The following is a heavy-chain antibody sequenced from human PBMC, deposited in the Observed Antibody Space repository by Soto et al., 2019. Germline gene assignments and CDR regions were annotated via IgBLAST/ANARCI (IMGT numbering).Heavy chain of an antibody. CDR2: ISGSGGST. J-gene: IGHJ5*02. Sequence: GGSLRLSCAASGFTFSSYAMSWVRQAPGKGLEWVSAISGSGGSTYYADSVKGRFTISRDNSKNTLYLQMNSLRAEDTAVYYCAKEPQTYYDFWSGYPNWFDPWGQGTLVTVSS. CDR1: GFTFSSYA. V-gene: IGHV3-23*01. CDR3: AKEPQTYYDFWSGYPNWFDP. D-gene: IGHD3-3*01.